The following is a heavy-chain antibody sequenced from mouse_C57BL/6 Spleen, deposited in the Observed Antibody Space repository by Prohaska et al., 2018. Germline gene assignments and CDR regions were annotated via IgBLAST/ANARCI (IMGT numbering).Heavy chain of an antibody. Sequence: GSTNYNEKFKSKATLTVDTSSSTAYMQLSSLTSEDSAVYYCARVGNGYYVEFAYWGQGTLVTVSA. CDR3: ARVGNGYYVEFAY. D-gene: IGHD2-3*01. J-gene: IGHJ3*01. CDR2: GST. V-gene: IGHV1-55*01.